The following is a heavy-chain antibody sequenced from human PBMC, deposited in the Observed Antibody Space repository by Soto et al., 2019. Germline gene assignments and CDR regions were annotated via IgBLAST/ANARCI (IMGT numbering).Heavy chain of an antibody. Sequence: GGSLRLSCAASGFTFSSYSMNWVRQSPGKGLEWVSSISSSSSYIYYADSVKGRFTISRDNAKNSLYLQMNSLRAEDTAVYYCARDLSGIAARGYYYYGMDVWGQGTTVTVSS. V-gene: IGHV3-21*01. J-gene: IGHJ6*02. CDR3: ARDLSGIAARGYYYYGMDV. D-gene: IGHD6-6*01. CDR1: GFTFSSYS. CDR2: ISSSSSYI.